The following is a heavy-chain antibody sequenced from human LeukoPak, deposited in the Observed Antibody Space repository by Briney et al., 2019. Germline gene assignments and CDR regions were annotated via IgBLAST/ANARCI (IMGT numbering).Heavy chain of an antibody. Sequence: SETLSLTCTVSGGSIRSRNYYGDWIRQPPGKGLEWIGNFYDSGSTYYNPSLKSRVTISGDTSKNQFSLKLTSVTATDTAVYYCARHTRPGCSGYENAFDIWGQGTMVTVSS. V-gene: IGHV4-39*01. D-gene: IGHD5-12*01. CDR3: ARHTRPGCSGYENAFDI. J-gene: IGHJ3*02. CDR1: GGSIRSRNYY. CDR2: FYDSGST.